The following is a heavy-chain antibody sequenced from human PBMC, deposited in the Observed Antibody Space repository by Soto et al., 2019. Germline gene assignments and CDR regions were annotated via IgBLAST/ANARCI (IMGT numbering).Heavy chain of an antibody. J-gene: IGHJ5*02. CDR2: INHSGST. CDR1: GGSFSGYY. D-gene: IGHD3-16*01. Sequence: QVQLQQWGAGLLKPSETLSLTCAVYGGSFSGYYWSWIRQPPGKGLEWIGEINHSGSTNYNPSLKSRVTISVDTSKNQFSLQLSSVTAADTAVYYCARLSAYDYVWGSSPTPWGQGTLVTVSS. CDR3: ARLSAYDYVWGSSPTP. V-gene: IGHV4-34*01.